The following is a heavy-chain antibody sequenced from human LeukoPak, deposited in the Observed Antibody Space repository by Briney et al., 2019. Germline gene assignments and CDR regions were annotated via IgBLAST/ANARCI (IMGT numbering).Heavy chain of an antibody. CDR2: IGDDT. V-gene: IGHV3-23*01. Sequence: GGSLRLSCAASGLTFSTYVMNWVRQAPGKGLEWVSTIGDDTYYAASVKGRITVSRDNSRNTLYLQMNFLGVEDTAVYYCANSEFYVSGKYAGLDNWGQGTLVTVSS. CDR3: ANSEFYVSGKYAGLDN. CDR1: GLTFSTYV. D-gene: IGHD3-10*01. J-gene: IGHJ4*02.